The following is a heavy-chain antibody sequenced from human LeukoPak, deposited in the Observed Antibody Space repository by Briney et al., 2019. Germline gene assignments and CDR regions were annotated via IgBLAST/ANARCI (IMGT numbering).Heavy chain of an antibody. J-gene: IGHJ4*02. Sequence: GGSLRLSCAASGFTFSSYSMNWIRQAPGKGLEWVSSISSSSSYIYYADSVKGRFTISRDNAKNSLYLQMNSLRAEDTAVYYCARGKGRDGFIDYWGQGALVTVSS. V-gene: IGHV3-21*01. CDR2: ISSSSSYI. CDR1: GFTFSSYS. D-gene: IGHD5-24*01. CDR3: ARGKGRDGFIDY.